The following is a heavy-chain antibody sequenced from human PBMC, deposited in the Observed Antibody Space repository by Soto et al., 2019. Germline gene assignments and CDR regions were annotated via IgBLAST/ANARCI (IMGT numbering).Heavy chain of an antibody. J-gene: IGHJ6*02. CDR1: GFTFGDYA. CDR2: IRSKAYGGTT. V-gene: IGHV3-49*04. D-gene: IGHD3-10*01. Sequence: GGSLRLSCTASGFTFGDYAMSWVRQAPGKGLEWVGFIRSKAYGGTTEYAASVKGRFTISRDDSKSIAYLQMNSLKTEDTAVYYCTRAGFGELFHYYYGMDVWGQGTTVTSP. CDR3: TRAGFGELFHYYYGMDV.